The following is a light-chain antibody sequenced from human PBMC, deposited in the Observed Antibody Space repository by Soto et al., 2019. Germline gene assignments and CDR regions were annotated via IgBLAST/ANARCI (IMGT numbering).Light chain of an antibody. CDR3: QQYNNWPPLT. CDR2: GES. J-gene: IGKJ4*01. V-gene: IGKV3-15*01. CDR1: QSVSSN. Sequence: EIVMTQSPATLSVSPGERATLSCRASQSVSSNLAWYQQKPGQAPRLLIYGESTRATGIPARFSGSGSGTEFTLTISSLQYEDFAVYYCQQYNNWPPLTFGGGTKVEIK.